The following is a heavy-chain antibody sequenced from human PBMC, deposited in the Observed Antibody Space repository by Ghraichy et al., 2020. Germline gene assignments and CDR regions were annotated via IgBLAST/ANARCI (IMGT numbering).Heavy chain of an antibody. D-gene: IGHD6-19*01. CDR2: IFYSGSI. J-gene: IGHJ6*02. CDR3: ARLPILAVAGRGPYYGMDV. CDR1: GGSISSSDYY. V-gene: IGHV4-39*01. Sequence: SETLSLTCTVSGGSISSSDYYWGWIRQPPGKGLEWIGNIFYSGSIYYNPSLKSRVTISIDTSKNQFSLKLSSVTAADTAVYHCARLPILAVAGRGPYYGMDVWGQGTTVTVSS.